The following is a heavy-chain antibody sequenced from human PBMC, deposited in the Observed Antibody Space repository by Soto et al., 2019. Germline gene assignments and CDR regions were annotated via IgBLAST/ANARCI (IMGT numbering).Heavy chain of an antibody. Sequence: QVQLVQSGAEVKKPGSSVKVSCKASGGTFSSYAISWVRQAPGQGLEWMGGIIPIFGTANYAQKFQGRVTITAEESTGTAYMELGSLGSEDTAVYYCARDGGGVVVSYYFDYWGQGTLVTVSS. V-gene: IGHV1-69*01. CDR2: IIPIFGTA. CDR3: ARDGGGVVVSYYFDY. CDR1: GGTFSSYA. D-gene: IGHD3-22*01. J-gene: IGHJ4*02.